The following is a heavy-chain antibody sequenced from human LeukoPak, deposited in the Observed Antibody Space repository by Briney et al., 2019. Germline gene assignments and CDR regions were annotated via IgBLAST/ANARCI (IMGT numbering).Heavy chain of an antibody. J-gene: IGHJ4*02. D-gene: IGHD2-15*01. CDR3: ARAYCSGGSCYSGFDC. V-gene: IGHV4-4*07. Sequence: SETLSLTCIVSGGSISSYYWSWIRQPAGKGLEWIGRIYTSGSTNYNPSLKSRVTMSVDTSRNQFSLKLSSVTAADTAVYYCARAYCSGGSCYSGFDCWGQGTLVTVYS. CDR2: IYTSGST. CDR1: GGSISSYY.